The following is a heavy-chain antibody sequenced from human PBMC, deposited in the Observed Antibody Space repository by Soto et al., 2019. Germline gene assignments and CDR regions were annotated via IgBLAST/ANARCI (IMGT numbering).Heavy chain of an antibody. Sequence: QVQLVQSGAEVKKPGASVKVSCKASGYTFTSYAMHWVRQAPGQRLEWMGWINAGNGNTKYSQKFQGRVTITRDTSASTAYMELSSLRSEDTSVYYCARPHFSSSYYFDYWGQGTLVTVSS. J-gene: IGHJ4*02. CDR2: INAGNGNT. CDR3: ARPHFSSSYYFDY. D-gene: IGHD6-13*01. V-gene: IGHV1-3*01. CDR1: GYTFTSYA.